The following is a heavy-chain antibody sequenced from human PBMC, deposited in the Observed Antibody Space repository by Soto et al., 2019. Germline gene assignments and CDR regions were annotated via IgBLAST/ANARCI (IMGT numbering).Heavy chain of an antibody. CDR2: IIPILGIA. V-gene: IGHV1-69*04. D-gene: IGHD6-6*01. CDR3: ARAEAAHGWFDP. CDR1: GYTFTNFG. J-gene: IGHJ5*02. Sequence: SVKVSCKASGYTFTNFGISWVRQAPGQGLEWMGRIIPILGIANYAQKFQGRVTITADKSTSTAYVELSSLRSEDTAVYYCARAEAAHGWFDPWGQGTLVTVSS.